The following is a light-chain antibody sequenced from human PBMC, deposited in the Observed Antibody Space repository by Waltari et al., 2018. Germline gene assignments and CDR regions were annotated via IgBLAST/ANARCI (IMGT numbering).Light chain of an antibody. CDR3: SSYMNSSLV. CDR2: VVS. J-gene: IGLJ3*02. Sequence: QSALTQPASVSGSPGQSITIYCTGTSSDIGGYKYVSWYQQHPGKAPKLMIYVVSNRPSGVSNRFSCSKSGSTASLTISGLQSEDEADYYCSSYMNSSLVFGAGTKVTVL. V-gene: IGLV2-14*01. CDR1: SSDIGGYKY.